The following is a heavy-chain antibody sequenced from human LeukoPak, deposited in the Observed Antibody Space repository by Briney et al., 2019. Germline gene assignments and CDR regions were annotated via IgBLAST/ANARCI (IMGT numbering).Heavy chain of an antibody. CDR2: IGYSGTT. CDR1: GASVSSEGFW. D-gene: IGHD3-10*01. CDR3: ARIGGVFHH. V-gene: IGHV4-61*03. J-gene: IGHJ1*01. Sequence: SETLSVTWAVSGASVSSEGFWWNWVRQPPGKGLEWIGQIGYSGTTNYKPSLKSRLTISTDASKKHFSLRLTSVTPAATGVYYCARIGGVFHHWGQGTLVTVSS.